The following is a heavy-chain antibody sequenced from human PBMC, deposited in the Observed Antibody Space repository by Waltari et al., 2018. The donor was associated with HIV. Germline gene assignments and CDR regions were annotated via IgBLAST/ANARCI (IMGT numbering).Heavy chain of an antibody. J-gene: IGHJ6*02. Sequence: QVQLVESGGGLVKPGGSLRLSCAASGFTFNDYYMSWIRQAPGKGLGWVSYIISSGSTIYYPDSVKGRFTISRDNAKNSLYLQMNSLRAEDTAVYYCARDVSPERYYYYGMDVWGQGTTVTVSS. CDR3: ARDVSPERYYYYGMDV. CDR2: IISSGSTI. D-gene: IGHD1-1*01. CDR1: GFTFNDYY. V-gene: IGHV3-11*01.